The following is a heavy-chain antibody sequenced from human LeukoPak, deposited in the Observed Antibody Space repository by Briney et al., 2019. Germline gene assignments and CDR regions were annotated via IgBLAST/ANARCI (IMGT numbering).Heavy chain of an antibody. Sequence: ASVKVSCKASGYTFTAYYMHWVRQAPGQELECVGWINLDSGATSYERKFQGRVTITRDTSISTAFLEVISLIADDTALYYCARAAGGAAFDFWGQGTLLTVSS. CDR3: ARAAGGAAFDF. J-gene: IGHJ4*02. D-gene: IGHD1-26*01. CDR1: GYTFTAYY. V-gene: IGHV1-2*02. CDR2: INLDSGAT.